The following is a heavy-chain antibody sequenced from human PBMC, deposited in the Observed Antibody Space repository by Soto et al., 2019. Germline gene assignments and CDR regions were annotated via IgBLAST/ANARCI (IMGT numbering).Heavy chain of an antibody. V-gene: IGHV3-23*01. CDR3: AKDVYGSGSYRFDL. CDR1: GFTFSSYA. Sequence: PXGSLRLSCAASGFTFSSYAMTWIRQAPGKGLEWVSDISGSGVSTHYADSVKGRFTISRDNSKNTLYLQMNSLRAEDTAVYYCAKDVYGSGSYRFDLWGQGTLVTVSS. D-gene: IGHD3-10*01. CDR2: ISGSGVST. J-gene: IGHJ4*02.